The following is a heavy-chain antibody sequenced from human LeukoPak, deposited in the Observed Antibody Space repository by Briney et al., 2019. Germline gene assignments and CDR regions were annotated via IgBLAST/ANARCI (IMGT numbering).Heavy chain of an antibody. CDR1: GDSVSRNSAA. CDR3: ARDKKGGIAVAGDPFDY. V-gene: IGHV6-1*01. J-gene: IGHJ4*02. CDR2: TYYRSKWYN. D-gene: IGHD6-19*01. Sequence: SQTLSLTCAISGDSVSRNSAAWNWIRQSPSRGLEWLGRTYYRSKWYNDYAVSLKSRITINPDTSKNQFSLQLNSVTPEDTAVYYCARDKKGGIAVAGDPFDYWGQGTLVTVSS.